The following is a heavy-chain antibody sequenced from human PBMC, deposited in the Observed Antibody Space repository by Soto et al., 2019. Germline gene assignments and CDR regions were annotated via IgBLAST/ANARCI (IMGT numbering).Heavy chain of an antibody. Sequence: SQTLSLTCAISGDSVSSNSAAWNWIRQSPSRGLEWLGRTYYRSKWYNDYAVSVKSRITINPDTSKNQFSLQLNSVTPEDTAVYYCARDLSTYSSSWSRNWFDPWDQGTLVTVSS. CDR1: GDSVSSNSAA. CDR2: TYYRSKWYN. V-gene: IGHV6-1*01. CDR3: ARDLSTYSSSWSRNWFDP. J-gene: IGHJ5*02. D-gene: IGHD6-13*01.